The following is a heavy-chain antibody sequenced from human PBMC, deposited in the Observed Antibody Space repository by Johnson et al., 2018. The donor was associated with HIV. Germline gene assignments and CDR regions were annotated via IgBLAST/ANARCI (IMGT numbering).Heavy chain of an antibody. J-gene: IGHJ3*02. Sequence: VQLVESGGGVVQPGVSLRLSCAASGFTFSSYGMHWVRQAPGKGLEWVAFIRYDGSNKYYADSVKGRFTISRDNSKNTLYLQMNSLRAEDTAVYYCAKDRTHEPFDIWGQGTMVTVSS. CDR2: IRYDGSNK. CDR3: AKDRTHEPFDI. CDR1: GFTFSSYG. V-gene: IGHV3-30*02.